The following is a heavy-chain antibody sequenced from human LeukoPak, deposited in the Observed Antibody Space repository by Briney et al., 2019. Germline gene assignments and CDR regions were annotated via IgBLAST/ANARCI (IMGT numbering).Heavy chain of an antibody. Sequence: SETLSLTCTVSGGSISSYYWSWIRQPPGKGLEWIGYIYYSGSTNYNPSLKSRVTISVDTSKNQFSLKLSSVTAADTAVYYCARGPGGNPPLLYYWGQGTLVTVSS. V-gene: IGHV4-59*01. J-gene: IGHJ4*02. CDR3: ARGPGGNPPLLYY. CDR2: IYYSGST. D-gene: IGHD4-23*01. CDR1: GGSISSYY.